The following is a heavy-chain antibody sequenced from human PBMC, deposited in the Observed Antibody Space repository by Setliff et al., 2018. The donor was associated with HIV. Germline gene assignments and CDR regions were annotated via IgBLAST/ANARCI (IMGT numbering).Heavy chain of an antibody. CDR3: ARSNYDSSFDY. D-gene: IGHD3-22*01. J-gene: IGHJ4*02. Sequence: SETLSLTCAVYGGSFSGYYWSWIRQTPEKGLEWIGEINHSGSTNYNPSLKSRVNISVDTSTNQFSLKLTSVTAADTAVYYCARSNYDSSFDYWGQGTLVTVSS. CDR1: GGSFSGYY. CDR2: INHSGST. V-gene: IGHV4-34*01.